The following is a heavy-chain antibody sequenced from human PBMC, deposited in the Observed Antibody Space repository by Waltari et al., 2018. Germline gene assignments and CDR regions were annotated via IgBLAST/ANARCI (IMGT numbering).Heavy chain of an antibody. CDR1: GFPLSSDS. Sequence: EVQLVESGGGLVQPGGSMRLSCAASGFPLSSDSTNWVRQAPGKGLEWVSYISSSSSTIYYADSVKGRFTISRDNAKNSLYLQMNSLRAEDTAVYYCARRVVYRFDPWGQGTLVTVSS. CDR2: ISSSSSTI. D-gene: IGHD2-8*02. J-gene: IGHJ5*02. V-gene: IGHV3-48*01. CDR3: ARRVVYRFDP.